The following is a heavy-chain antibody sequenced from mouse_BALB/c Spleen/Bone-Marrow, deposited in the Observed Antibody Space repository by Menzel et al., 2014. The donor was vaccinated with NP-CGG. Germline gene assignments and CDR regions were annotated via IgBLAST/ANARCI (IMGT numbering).Heavy chain of an antibody. CDR1: GFTFSTYG. CDR3: TRQRNWDHYAMDY. J-gene: IGHJ4*01. CDR2: ISSGGGYT. Sequence: VQLVESGGDLVKPGGSLKLSCAASGFTFSTYGMSWVRQTPDKRLEWVATISSGGGYTYYPDSVKGRFTISRDNANNTLYLQMSSLKSEDTAMYYCTRQRNWDHYAMDYWGRGTSVTVSS. D-gene: IGHD4-1*01. V-gene: IGHV5-6*01.